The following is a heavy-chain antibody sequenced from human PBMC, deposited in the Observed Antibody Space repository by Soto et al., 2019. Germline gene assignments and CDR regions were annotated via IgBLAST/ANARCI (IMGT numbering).Heavy chain of an antibody. J-gene: IGHJ4*02. CDR2: INPNSGST. CDR1: GYTFTGYY. Sequence: ASLKVSCKASGYTFTGYYSHCVRQAPGQGLEWMGWINPNSGSTSYAQKFQGRVTMTRDTSTSTVYTELSSLRSEDTAVYYCAREAGATADFDYWGQGTLVNVSS. D-gene: IGHD1-26*01. V-gene: IGHV1-46*01. CDR3: AREAGATADFDY.